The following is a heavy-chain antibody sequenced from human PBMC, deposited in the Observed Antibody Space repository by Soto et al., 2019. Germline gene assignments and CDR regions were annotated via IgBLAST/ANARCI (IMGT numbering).Heavy chain of an antibody. D-gene: IGHD4-17*01. Sequence: QVQLQESGPGLVTPSGTLSLTCAVSGGSISSSNWWSWVRQPPGKGLEWIGEIYHSGSTNYNPSLKSRVTISVDKSKNQFSLKLSSVTVTDTAVYYCTRVGTTVTTLDDWGQGTLVTVSS. V-gene: IGHV4-4*02. J-gene: IGHJ4*02. CDR3: TRVGTTVTTLDD. CDR2: IYHSGST. CDR1: GGSISSSNW.